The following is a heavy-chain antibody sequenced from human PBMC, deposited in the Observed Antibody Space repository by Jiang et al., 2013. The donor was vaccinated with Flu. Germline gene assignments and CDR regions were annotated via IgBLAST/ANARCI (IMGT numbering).Heavy chain of an antibody. CDR3: ARRYCSGGSCYPMTFDY. CDR1: GFTFSNYA. D-gene: IGHD2-15*01. Sequence: QLLESGGGLVQPGGSLKLSCAASGFTFSNYAMSWVRQAPGKGLEWVSAISGSGGSTYYADSVKGRFTISRDNAKNSLYLLMNSLRAEDTAVYYCARRYCSGGSCYPMTFDYWGQGTLVTVSS. J-gene: IGHJ4*02. V-gene: IGHV3-23*01. CDR2: ISGSGGST.